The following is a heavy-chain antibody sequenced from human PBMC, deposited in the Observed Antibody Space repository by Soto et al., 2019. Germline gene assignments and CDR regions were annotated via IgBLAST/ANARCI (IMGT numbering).Heavy chain of an antibody. CDR2: IIPIFGTA. Sequence: QVQLVQSGAEVKKPGSSVKVSCKASGGTFSSYAISWVRQAPGQGLEWMGGIIPIFGTANYAQKFQGRVTITADESTSTAYMELSSVRSEDTAVYYCARAAPFIVATTYYYYGMDVWGQGTTVTVSS. J-gene: IGHJ6*02. V-gene: IGHV1-69*01. D-gene: IGHD5-12*01. CDR1: GGTFSSYA. CDR3: ARAAPFIVATTYYYYGMDV.